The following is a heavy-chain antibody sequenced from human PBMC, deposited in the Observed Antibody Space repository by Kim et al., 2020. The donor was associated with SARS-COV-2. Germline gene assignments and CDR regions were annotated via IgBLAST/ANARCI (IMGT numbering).Heavy chain of an antibody. V-gene: IGHV4-59*08. CDR2: IHYSEST. CDR3: ARQAVDTAMVDY. Sequence: SETLSLTCTVSGGSISSYYWSWIRQPPGKGLEWIGYIHYSESTNYNPSLKSRVTISVDTSKNQFSLKLSSVTAADTAVYYCARQAVDTAMVDYWGRGTLVTGSS. D-gene: IGHD5-18*01. J-gene: IGHJ4*02. CDR1: GGSISSYY.